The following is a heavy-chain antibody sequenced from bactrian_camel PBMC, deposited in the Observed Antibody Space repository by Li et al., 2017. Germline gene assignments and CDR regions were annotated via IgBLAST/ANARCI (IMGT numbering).Heavy chain of an antibody. Sequence: HVQLVESGGDLVRPGGSLRLSCATSGFAFSNYWMYWVRQAPGKGLEWVSTITSDGRNTDYADSVKGRFTISRDNAKNTVYLQMNSLKSEDTALYYCATGRYQATMYTYWGQGTQVTVS. D-gene: IGHD4*01. J-gene: IGHJ4*01. CDR1: GFAFSNYW. V-gene: IGHV3S6*01. CDR2: ITSDGRNT. CDR3: ATGRYQATMYTY.